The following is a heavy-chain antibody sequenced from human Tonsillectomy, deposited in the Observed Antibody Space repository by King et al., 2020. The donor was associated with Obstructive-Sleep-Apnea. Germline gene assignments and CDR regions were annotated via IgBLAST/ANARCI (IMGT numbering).Heavy chain of an antibody. CDR1: GFTFSSYS. CDR2: ISSSSSTI. CDR3: ARAGRYYDILTGYSPYYFDY. J-gene: IGHJ4*02. D-gene: IGHD3-9*01. V-gene: IGHV3-48*01. Sequence: VQLVESGGGLVQPGGSLRLSCAASGFTFSSYSMNWVRQAPGKGLEWVSYISSSSSTIYYADSVKGRFTISRANAKNSLYLQMNSLRAEDTAVYYCARAGRYYDILTGYSPYYFDYWGQGTLVTVSS.